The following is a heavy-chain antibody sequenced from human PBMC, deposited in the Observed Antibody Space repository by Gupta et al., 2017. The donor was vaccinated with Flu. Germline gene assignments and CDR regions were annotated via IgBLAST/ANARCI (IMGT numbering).Heavy chain of an antibody. Sequence: QVQLVQSGAAVTKPGASVKVSCKASGYTFTGYYMHWVRQAPGQGVEWRGRINPNSGGTNYAQKFQGRVTMTRDTSISTAYMELSRLRSDDTAGYYCARTDWRLLGDCDWYGGPFDPWGQGTLVTVSS. CDR2: INPNSGGT. V-gene: IGHV1-2*06. CDR3: ARTDWRLLGDCDWYGGPFDP. J-gene: IGHJ5*02. D-gene: IGHD3-9*01. CDR1: GYTFTGYY.